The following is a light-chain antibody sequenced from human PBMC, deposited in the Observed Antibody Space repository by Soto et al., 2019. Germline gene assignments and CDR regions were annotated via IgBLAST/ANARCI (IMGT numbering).Light chain of an antibody. J-gene: IGLJ2*01. Sequence: SYELTQPPSVPVAPGQTATITCGGNNIESKSVHWYQQKPGQAPVVVVYDDSVRPSGIPDRFSGSNSGNTATLTISRVEAGDEADYYCQVWDFNSDHVVFGGGTKVTVL. V-gene: IGLV3-21*02. CDR1: NIESKS. CDR2: DDS. CDR3: QVWDFNSDHVV.